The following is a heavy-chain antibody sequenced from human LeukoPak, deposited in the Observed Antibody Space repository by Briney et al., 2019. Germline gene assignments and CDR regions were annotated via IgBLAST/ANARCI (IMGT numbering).Heavy chain of an antibody. CDR2: INAGNGNT. CDR1: GYRFTTDMYT. D-gene: IGHD6-19*01. CDR3: ASDSDSSGWSWVY. J-gene: IGHJ4*02. V-gene: IGHV1-3*01. Sequence: ASVKVSCKASGYRFTTDMYTIHWLRQAPGHRLEWMGWINAGNGNTKYSQKFQGRVTITGDTSARTVYMEVSSLVSEDTAVYYCASDSDSSGWSWVYWGQGTLVTVSS.